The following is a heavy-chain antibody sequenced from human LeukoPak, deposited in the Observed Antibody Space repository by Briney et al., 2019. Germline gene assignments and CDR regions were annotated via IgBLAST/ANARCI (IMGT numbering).Heavy chain of an antibody. J-gene: IGHJ4*02. V-gene: IGHV3-74*01. Sequence: GGSLRLSCAASGFTFRKYWMLWVRQAPGKGLESVSRINTDGTVTTYADSVKGRFTVSRDNADNTMFLQMNSVRDEDTAVYYCATKQWLAPPPDSWGQGTPVTVSS. CDR3: ATKQWLAPPPDS. CDR2: INTDGTVT. D-gene: IGHD6-19*01. CDR1: GFTFRKYW.